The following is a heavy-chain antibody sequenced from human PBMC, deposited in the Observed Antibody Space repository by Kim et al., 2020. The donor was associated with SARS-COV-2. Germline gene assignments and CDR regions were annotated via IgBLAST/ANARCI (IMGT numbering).Heavy chain of an antibody. D-gene: IGHD6-13*01. J-gene: IGHJ3*01. CDR2: ISDDANNK. Sequence: GGSLRLSCAASGFTFSDFAFHWVRQAPGKGLEGVAVISDDANNKYDAESVKGRFTISRDNSKNTLYLQMNSLRAEDTAVYYCARGGYSSSWSIGEAFDFWGQGTMVTVSS. V-gene: IGHV3-30*04. CDR3: ARGGYSSSWSIGEAFDF. CDR1: GFTFSDFA.